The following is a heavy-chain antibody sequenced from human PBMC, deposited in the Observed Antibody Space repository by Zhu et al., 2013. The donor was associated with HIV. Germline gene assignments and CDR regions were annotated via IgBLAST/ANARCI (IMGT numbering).Heavy chain of an antibody. CDR1: GYAFLTHD. V-gene: IGHV1-8*02. CDR2: LNPDSGNS. D-gene: IGHD3-10*01. CDR3: ARGPPRGYASGSSYFDS. Sequence: QVQLVQSGAEVQKPGASVKVSCKTSGYAFLTHDINWVRQATGQGLEWMGWLNPDSGNSGYTQAFQGRLTMTRNTSITTVYMELSSLRYEDTAVYYCARGPPRGYASGSSYFDSWGQGTLVTVSS. J-gene: IGHJ4*02.